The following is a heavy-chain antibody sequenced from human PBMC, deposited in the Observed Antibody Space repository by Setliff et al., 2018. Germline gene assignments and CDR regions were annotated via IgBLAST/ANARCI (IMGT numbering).Heavy chain of an antibody. Sequence: ASVKVSCKASGYTFTSYDINWVRQATGQGLEWMGWMNPNSGNTGYAQKFQGRVTITTDESTSTAYMELSSLRSEDTALYYCARDRGNCSGGSCRRTRIYDAFDIWGQGTMVTVSS. J-gene: IGHJ3*02. CDR2: MNPNSGNT. CDR3: ARDRGNCSGGSCRRTRIYDAFDI. D-gene: IGHD2-15*01. CDR1: GYTFTSYD. V-gene: IGHV1-8*03.